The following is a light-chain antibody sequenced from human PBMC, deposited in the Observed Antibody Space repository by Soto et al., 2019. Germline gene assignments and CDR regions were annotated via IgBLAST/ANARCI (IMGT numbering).Light chain of an antibody. V-gene: IGLV1-47*02. CDR3: AAWDDSLSGHVV. J-gene: IGLJ2*01. Sequence: QLVLTQPPLASGTPGQRVTISCSGSSSNIGSNYVYWYQQLPGTAPKLLIYSNNQRPSGVPDRFSGSKSGTSASLAISGLRSEDEADYYCAAWDDSLSGHVVFGGGTKVTVL. CDR2: SNN. CDR1: SSNIGSNY.